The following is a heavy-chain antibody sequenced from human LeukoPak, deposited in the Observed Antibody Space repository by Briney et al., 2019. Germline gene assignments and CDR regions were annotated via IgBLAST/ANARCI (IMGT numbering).Heavy chain of an antibody. CDR3: AKALRAIVGATSGGFDY. CDR2: ISGSGGST. D-gene: IGHD1-26*01. V-gene: IGHV3-23*01. CDR1: GFTFSSYA. J-gene: IGHJ4*02. Sequence: GGSLRLSCAASGFTFSSYAMSWVRQAPGKGLEWVSAISGSGGSTSYADSVKGRFTISRDNSKNTLYLQMNSLRAEDTAVYYCAKALRAIVGATSGGFDYWGQGTLVTVSS.